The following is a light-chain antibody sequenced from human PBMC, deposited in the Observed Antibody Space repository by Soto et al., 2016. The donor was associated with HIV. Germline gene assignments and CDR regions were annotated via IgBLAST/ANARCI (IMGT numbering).Light chain of an antibody. CDR2: KDS. CDR1: VLAKKY. CDR3: QVWDSSSDHVV. V-gene: IGLV3-27*01. J-gene: IGLJ2*01. Sequence: SYELTQPSSVSVSPGQTVRITCSGDVLAKKYARWFQQKPGQAPMLVIYKDSERPSGIPERFSGSNSGNTATLTITRVEAGDEGDYYCQVWDSSSDHVVFGGGTTLTVL.